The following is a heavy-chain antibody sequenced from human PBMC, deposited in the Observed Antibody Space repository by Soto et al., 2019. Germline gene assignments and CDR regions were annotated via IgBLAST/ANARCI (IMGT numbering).Heavy chain of an antibody. CDR3: ARVDAVGYFDY. CDR1: GFTFSSYS. J-gene: IGHJ4*02. D-gene: IGHD1-26*01. CDR2: ISSSSSYI. V-gene: IGHV3-21*01. Sequence: GGSLRLSCAASGFTFSSYSMNWVRQAPGRGLEWVSYISSSSSYIYYADSVKGRFTISRDNAKNSLYLQMNSLRAEDTAVYYCARVDAVGYFDYWGQGTLVTVSS.